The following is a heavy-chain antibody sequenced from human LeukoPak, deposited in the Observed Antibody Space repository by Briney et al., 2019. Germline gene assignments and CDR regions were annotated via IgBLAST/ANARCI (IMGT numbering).Heavy chain of an antibody. CDR2: ISGSGGST. J-gene: IGHJ3*02. Sequence: GGSLRLSCAASGFTFSSYGMSWVRQAPGKGLEGVSAISGSGGSTYYADSVKGRFTISRDNSKNTLYLQMNSLRAEDTAVYYCAKGVTGYCSSASCYPDAFDIWGQGTMVTVSS. CDR1: GFTFSSYG. CDR3: AKGVTGYCSSASCYPDAFDI. V-gene: IGHV3-23*01. D-gene: IGHD2-2*01.